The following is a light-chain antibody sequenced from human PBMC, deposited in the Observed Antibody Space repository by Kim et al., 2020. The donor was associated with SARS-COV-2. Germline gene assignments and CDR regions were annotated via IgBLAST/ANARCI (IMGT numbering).Light chain of an antibody. Sequence: SYELTQPPSVSVAPGKTARITCGGNNIGSKSVHWYQQKPGQAPVLVIYYDSDRPSGIPERFSGSNSGNTATLTISRVEAGGGADYYCQVWDSSSDHYVFG. J-gene: IGLJ1*01. CDR3: QVWDSSSDHYV. V-gene: IGLV3-21*04. CDR2: YDS. CDR1: NIGSKS.